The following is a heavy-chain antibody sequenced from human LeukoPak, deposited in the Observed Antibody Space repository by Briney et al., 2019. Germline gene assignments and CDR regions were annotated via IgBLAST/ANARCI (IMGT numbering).Heavy chain of an antibody. D-gene: IGHD2-15*01. V-gene: IGHV3-7*03. CDR2: INQDGSDK. CDR1: GFTFSNYW. Sequence: GGSLRLSCAASGFTFSNYWMSWDRQAPGKGLEWVANINQDGSDKYYVGSVKGRFTISRDNAKNSLYSQLNSLRAEDTAVYYCAFYCSGGSCHDAFDVWGQGTMVTVSS. CDR3: AFYCSGGSCHDAFDV. J-gene: IGHJ3*01.